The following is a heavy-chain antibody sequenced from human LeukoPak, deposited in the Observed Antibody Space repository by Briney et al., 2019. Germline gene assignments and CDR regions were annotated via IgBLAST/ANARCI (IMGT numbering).Heavy chain of an antibody. D-gene: IGHD3-9*01. CDR1: GFTFSSSA. V-gene: IGHV1-58*01. J-gene: IGHJ3*02. CDR2: IVVGSGNT. CDR3: AAPSFTDILSGQSGAFDI. Sequence: SVTVSCKASGFTFSSSAVQLVRQARGQRLEWIGWIVVGSGNTNYAQKFQERVTITRDMSTSTAYMELSSLRSEDTAVYYCAAPSFTDILSGQSGAFDIWGQGTMVTVSS.